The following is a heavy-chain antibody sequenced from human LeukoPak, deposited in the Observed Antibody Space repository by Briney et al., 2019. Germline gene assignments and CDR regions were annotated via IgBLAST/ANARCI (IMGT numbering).Heavy chain of an antibody. CDR1: GNYW. CDR3: ARRVVVPAAPYYFDY. Sequence: GGSLRLSCAASGNYWMHWVRQAPGKGLVWVSRINSDGSSTSYADSVKGRLTISRDNAKNTLYLQMNSLRAEDTAVYYCARRVVVPAAPYYFDYWGQGTLVTVSS. D-gene: IGHD2-2*01. V-gene: IGHV3-74*01. J-gene: IGHJ4*02. CDR2: INSDGSST.